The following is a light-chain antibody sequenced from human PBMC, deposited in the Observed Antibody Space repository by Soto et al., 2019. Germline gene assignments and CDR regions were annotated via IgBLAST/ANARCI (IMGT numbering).Light chain of an antibody. CDR3: QQYYGLPPLT. V-gene: IGKV1-33*01. Sequence: RMTPSPSSLAASIGDSVPITCQASQNITNNLSWYQQKPGKAPNLLIYHASKLAKGVTSRFSGSGSGTDFSFIITSLQREDLATYYCQQYYGLPPLTFGQGTRLEIK. J-gene: IGKJ5*01. CDR1: QNITNN. CDR2: HAS.